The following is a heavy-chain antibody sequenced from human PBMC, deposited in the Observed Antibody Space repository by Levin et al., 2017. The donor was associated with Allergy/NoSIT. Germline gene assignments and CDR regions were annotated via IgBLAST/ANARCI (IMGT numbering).Heavy chain of an antibody. CDR2: IKQDGSEK. J-gene: IGHJ3*02. CDR1: GFTFSYYW. CDR3: TRAPLGAIDI. D-gene: IGHD3-16*01. Sequence: PGGSLRLSCAASGFTFSYYWMTWVRQAPGKGLEWVANIKQDGSEKYYVDSVKGRFTISRDNAKNSLYLQMNSLRAEDTAVYYCTRAPLGAIDIWGQGTMVTVFS. V-gene: IGHV3-7*01.